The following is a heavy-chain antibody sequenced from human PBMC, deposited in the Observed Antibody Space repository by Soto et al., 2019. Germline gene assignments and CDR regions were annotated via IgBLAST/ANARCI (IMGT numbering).Heavy chain of an antibody. CDR3: XHXSWXAEEDY. Sequence: QITLKESGPTLVKPTQTLTLTCTFSGFSLSTSGVGVGWIRXXXGKALEWLALIYWDDDKRYSPSLKSRLTXXXXXXXXXXXXXXXXXXXXXXXXXYCXHXSWXAEEDYWGQGTLVTVSS. CDR2: IYWDDDK. J-gene: IGHJ4*02. V-gene: IGHV2-5*02. CDR1: GFSLSTSGVG. D-gene: IGHD3-10*01.